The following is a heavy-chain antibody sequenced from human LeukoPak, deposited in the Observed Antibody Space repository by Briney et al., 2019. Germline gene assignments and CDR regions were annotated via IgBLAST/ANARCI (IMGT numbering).Heavy chain of an antibody. CDR2: ISGSGAST. Sequence: PGGSLRLSCAASGFAFNNYVMTWVRQAPGKGLEWVSSISGSGASTYYGDSVKGRFTISRDNSKNTLYLQMNSLSAEDTAVYYCAKDFDYGGNSGDSYDMWGQGTVVTVSS. D-gene: IGHD4-23*01. CDR1: GFAFNNYV. V-gene: IGHV3-23*01. J-gene: IGHJ3*02. CDR3: AKDFDYGGNSGDSYDM.